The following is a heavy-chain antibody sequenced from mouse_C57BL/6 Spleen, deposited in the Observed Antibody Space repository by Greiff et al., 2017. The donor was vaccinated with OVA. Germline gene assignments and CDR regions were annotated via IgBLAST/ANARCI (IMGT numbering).Heavy chain of an antibody. J-gene: IGHJ4*01. V-gene: IGHV5-9-1*02. CDR2: ISSGGDSI. Sequence: EVQLVESGAGLVKPGGSLKLSCAVSGFTFTSYAMSWVRQTPEKRLEWVAYISSGGDSIYYADTVKGRFTISRDNARNTLYLQMSNLKSEDTAMEYCTGGDGSGAMDDWGQGPSVTFAS. CDR1: GFTFTSYA. D-gene: IGHD1-1*01. CDR3: TGGDGSGAMDD.